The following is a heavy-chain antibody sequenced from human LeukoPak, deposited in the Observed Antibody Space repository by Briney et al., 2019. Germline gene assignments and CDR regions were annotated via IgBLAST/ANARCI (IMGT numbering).Heavy chain of an antibody. CDR1: GFTFSRYG. CDR3: AYSSGWSHFEH. J-gene: IGHJ4*02. Sequence: GRSLRLSCAASGFTFSRYGMHWVRQVPGKGLEWVAFIWYDGSNEYYADSVKGRFTISRDKSKNTVDLQMNSLRVEDTAVYYCAYSSGWSHFEHWGQGTLVTVSS. CDR2: IWYDGSNE. V-gene: IGHV3-33*01. D-gene: IGHD6-19*01.